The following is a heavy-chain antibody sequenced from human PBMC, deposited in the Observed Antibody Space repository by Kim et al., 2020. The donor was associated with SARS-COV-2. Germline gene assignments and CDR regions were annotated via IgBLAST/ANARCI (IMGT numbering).Heavy chain of an antibody. CDR3: ARDRVGATEVGDY. V-gene: IGHV3-21*01. J-gene: IGHJ4*02. Sequence: YADSVKGRFTISRDNAKNSLYRQMNSLRAEDTAVYYCARDRVGATEVGDYWGQGTLVTVSS. D-gene: IGHD1-26*01.